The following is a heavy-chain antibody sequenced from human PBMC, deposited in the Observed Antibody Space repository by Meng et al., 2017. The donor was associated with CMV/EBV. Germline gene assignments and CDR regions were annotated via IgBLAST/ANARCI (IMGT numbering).Heavy chain of an antibody. CDR3: ARGRAVAGRGWFDP. J-gene: IGHJ5*02. CDR1: GGSFSGFY. V-gene: IGHV4-34*01. CDR2: INHSGST. D-gene: IGHD6-19*01. Sequence: GSLRLSCAVYGGSFSGFYWSWIRQPPGKGLEWIGEINHSGSTNYNPSLKSRVTISVDTSKNQFSLKLSSVTAADTAVYYCARGRAVAGRGWFDPWGQGTLVTVSS.